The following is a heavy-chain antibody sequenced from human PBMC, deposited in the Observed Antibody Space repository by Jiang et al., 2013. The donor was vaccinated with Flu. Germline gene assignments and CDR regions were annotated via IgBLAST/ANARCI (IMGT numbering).Heavy chain of an antibody. J-gene: IGHJ4*02. D-gene: IGHD2-15*01. CDR3: VRGAGAADY. CDR2: AYYRSQWYI. V-gene: IGHV6-1*01. CDR1: GDSVSSNSAA. Sequence: LQTLSLTCAISGDSVSSNSAAWNWIRQSPSRGLEWLGRAYYRSQWYIDYAMTVKGRIIVTPDTSKNQFSLQLNSVTPQDTAVYYCVRGAGAADYWGQGTLVTVSS.